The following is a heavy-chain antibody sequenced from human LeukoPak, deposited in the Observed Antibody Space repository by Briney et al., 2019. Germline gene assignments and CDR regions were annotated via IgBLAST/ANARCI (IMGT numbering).Heavy chain of an antibody. J-gene: IGHJ5*02. D-gene: IGHD2-2*01. CDR1: GYTFTGYY. V-gene: IGHV1-2*02. Sequence: GASVKVSCKASGYTFTGYYMHWVRQAPGQGLEWMGWINPNSGGTNYAQKFQGRVTMTRDTSTSTAYMELSRLRSDDTAVYYCAREVIVVVPAAGTDWFDPWGQGTLVTVSS. CDR2: INPNSGGT. CDR3: AREVIVVVPAAGTDWFDP.